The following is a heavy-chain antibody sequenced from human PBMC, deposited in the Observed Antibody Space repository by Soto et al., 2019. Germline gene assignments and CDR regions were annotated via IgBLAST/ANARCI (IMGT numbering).Heavy chain of an antibody. V-gene: IGHV1-69*05. CDR3: ARGSSYFDY. Sequence: SVKVSCKASGGTFSSYAISWVRQAPGQGLEWMGGIIPIFGTANYAQKLQGRVTMTTDTSTSTAYMELRSLRSDDTAVYYCARGSSYFDYWGQGTLVTVSS. CDR2: IIPIFGTA. D-gene: IGHD6-13*01. J-gene: IGHJ4*02. CDR1: GGTFSSYA.